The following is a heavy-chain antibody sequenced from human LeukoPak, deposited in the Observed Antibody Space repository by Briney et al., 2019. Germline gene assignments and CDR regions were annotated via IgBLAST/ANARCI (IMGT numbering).Heavy chain of an antibody. J-gene: IGHJ4*02. CDR2: INHSGST. Sequence: SETLSLTCAVYGGSFSGYYWSWIRQPPGKGLEWIGEINHSGSTNYNPSLKSRVTISVDTSKNQFSLKLSSVTAADTAVYYCARLEYGSGSHFDYWGQGTLVTVSS. V-gene: IGHV4-34*01. CDR3: ARLEYGSGSHFDY. D-gene: IGHD3-10*01. CDR1: GGSFSGYY.